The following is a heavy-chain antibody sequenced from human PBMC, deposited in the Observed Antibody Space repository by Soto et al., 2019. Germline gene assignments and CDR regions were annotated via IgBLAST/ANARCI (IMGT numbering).Heavy chain of an antibody. Sequence: LXXSCSASGFTFNRXGVHWVRQAPGKVLEWVAFISYNGRTDYYTDSVKGRFTIARDNSKNTVSLQMTSLTADDTALYYCAKDSMNIGVSTFAVPFGVPKSWGQGTLVTSPQ. V-gene: IGHV3-30*18. D-gene: IGHD3-3*01. CDR2: ISYNGRTD. J-gene: IGHJ4*02. CDR1: GFTFNRXG. CDR3: AKDSMNIGVSTFAVPFGVPKS.